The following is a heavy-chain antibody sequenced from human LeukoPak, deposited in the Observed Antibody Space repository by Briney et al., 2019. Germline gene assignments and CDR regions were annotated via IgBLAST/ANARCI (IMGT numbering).Heavy chain of an antibody. CDR1: GGSISSYY. J-gene: IGHJ4*02. CDR3: ARLLRVSTAGPDPYYFED. D-gene: IGHD2-8*01. V-gene: IGHV4-4*07. Sequence: KPSETLSLTCTVSGGSISSYYWSWIRQPAGKGLEWIGRIYTSGSTNYNPSLKSRVTMSVYTSKNQFSLKLSSVTAADTAVYYCARLLRVSTAGPDPYYFEDWGQGTLVTVSS. CDR2: IYTSGST.